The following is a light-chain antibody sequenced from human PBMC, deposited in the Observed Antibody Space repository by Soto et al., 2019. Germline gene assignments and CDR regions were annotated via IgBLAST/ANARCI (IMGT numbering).Light chain of an antibody. Sequence: QSVLTQPPSASGTPGQRVTISCSGSSSNIGSTAVNWYQQLPGTAPRLLFYTNNQRPSGVPDRFSGSKSGTSASLAISGLQSEDEADYYCAAWHDSLNGYVFGTGTKLTVL. CDR2: TNN. J-gene: IGLJ1*01. CDR1: SSNIGSTA. CDR3: AAWHDSLNGYV. V-gene: IGLV1-44*01.